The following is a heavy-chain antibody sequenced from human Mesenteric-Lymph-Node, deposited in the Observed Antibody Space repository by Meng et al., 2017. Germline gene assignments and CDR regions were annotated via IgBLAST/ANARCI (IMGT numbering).Heavy chain of an antibody. V-gene: IGHV3-33*01. CDR3: ARCELYSYYFDY. CDR2: IWYDGSNK. J-gene: IGHJ4*02. D-gene: IGHD5-18*01. Sequence: GESLKISCAASGFTFSSYGMHWVRQAPGKGLEWVAVIWYDGSNKYYADSVKGRFTISRDNSKNTLYLQMYALRAEDTAVCYYARCELYSYYFDYWGQGTLVTVSS. CDR1: GFTFSSYG.